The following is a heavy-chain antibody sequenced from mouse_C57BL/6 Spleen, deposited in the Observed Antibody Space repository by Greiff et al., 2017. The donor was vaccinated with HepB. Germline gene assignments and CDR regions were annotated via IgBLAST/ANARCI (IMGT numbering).Heavy chain of an antibody. Sequence: QVQLQQPGAELVKPGASVKMSCKASGYTFTSYWITWVKQRPGQGLEWIGDIYPGSGSTNYNEKFKSKATLTVDTSSSTAYMQLSILTSEDSAVYYCARFYDGYYDYAMDYWGQGTSVTVSS. J-gene: IGHJ4*01. CDR2: IYPGSGST. CDR1: GYTFTSYW. CDR3: ARFYDGYYDYAMDY. D-gene: IGHD2-3*01. V-gene: IGHV1-55*01.